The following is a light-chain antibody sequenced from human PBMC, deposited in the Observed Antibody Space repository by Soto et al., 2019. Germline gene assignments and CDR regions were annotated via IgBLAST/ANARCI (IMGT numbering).Light chain of an antibody. CDR3: QQYGSSPPVT. Sequence: EIVLTQSPATRSLSPGERATLSCRASQSVSTYLAWYQQKPGQAPRLLIYGAPSRATGIPDRFSGSGSGTDFTLTISRLEPEDFAVYYCQQYGSSPPVTFGQGTRLEI. CDR2: GAP. J-gene: IGKJ5*01. V-gene: IGKV3-20*01. CDR1: QSVSTY.